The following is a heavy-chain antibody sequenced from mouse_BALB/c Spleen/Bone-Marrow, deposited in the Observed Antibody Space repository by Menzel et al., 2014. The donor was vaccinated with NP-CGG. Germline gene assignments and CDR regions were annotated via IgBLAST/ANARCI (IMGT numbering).Heavy chain of an antibody. CDR2: ILPGSGST. Sequence: VQGVESGAELMEPGASVKISCKATGYTFSSYWIEWVKQRPGHGLEWIGEILPGSGSTNYNEKFKGKATFTADTSSNTAYMQLSSLTSEDSAVYYCAREDGLWFFDVWGAGTTVTVSS. J-gene: IGHJ1*01. CDR3: AREDGLWFFDV. D-gene: IGHD1-1*01. CDR1: GYTFSSYW. V-gene: IGHV1-9*01.